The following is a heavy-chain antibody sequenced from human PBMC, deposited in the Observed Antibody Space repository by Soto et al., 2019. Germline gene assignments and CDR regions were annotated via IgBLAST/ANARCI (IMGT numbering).Heavy chain of an antibody. J-gene: IGHJ6*03. V-gene: IGHV3-21*01. CDR2: ISSSSSYI. D-gene: IGHD3-9*01. CDR3: ARDRYYDILTGYPTYYYYYYYMDV. CDR1: VFTFSTYS. Sequence: PGGSLRLSCAASVFTFSTYSMSWVRQAPGKGLEWVSAISSSSSYIYYADSVKGRFTVSRDNAKNSLYLQMNSLRAEDTAVYYCARDRYYDILTGYPTYYYYYYYMDVWGKGTTVTVSS.